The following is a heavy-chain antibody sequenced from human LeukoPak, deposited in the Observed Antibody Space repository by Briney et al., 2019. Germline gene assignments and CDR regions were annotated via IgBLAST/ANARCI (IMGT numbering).Heavy chain of an antibody. V-gene: IGHV3-53*01. D-gene: IGHD6-13*01. CDR1: GFTVSSNY. J-gene: IGHJ4*02. CDR2: IYSGGST. CDR3: ASGYSSSLY. Sequence: GGSLRLSRAASGFTVSSNYMSWVRQAPGKGLEWVSVIYSGGSTYYADSVKGRFTISRDNSKNTLYLQMNSLRAEDTAVYYCASGYSSSLYWGQGTLVTVSS.